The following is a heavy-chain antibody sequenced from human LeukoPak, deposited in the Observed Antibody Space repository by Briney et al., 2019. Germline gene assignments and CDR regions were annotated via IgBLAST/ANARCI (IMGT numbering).Heavy chain of an antibody. CDR1: GFTFSSYA. CDR3: ARDQVGARMGY. CDR2: INNDGSSS. J-gene: IGHJ4*02. V-gene: IGHV3-74*01. D-gene: IGHD1-26*01. Sequence: GGSLRLSCAASGFTFSSYAMSWVRQDPGKGLVWVSRINNDGSSSTYADSVKGRFTISRDNDKNTLYLQMNSLRAEDTAVYYCARDQVGARMGYWGQGTLVIVSS.